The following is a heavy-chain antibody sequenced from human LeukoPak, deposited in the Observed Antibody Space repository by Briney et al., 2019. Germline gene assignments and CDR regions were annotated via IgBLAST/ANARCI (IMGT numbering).Heavy chain of an antibody. CDR2: INPILGIA. J-gene: IGHJ4*02. V-gene: IGHV1-69*04. D-gene: IGHD5-24*01. CDR3: ASTGRDGYKFDY. CDR1: GGTFSSYA. Sequence: ASVKVSCKASGGTFSSYAISWVRQAPGQGLEWMGRINPILGIANYAQKFQGRVTITADKSTSTAYMELSSLRSEDTAVYYCASTGRDGYKFDYWGQGTLVTVSS.